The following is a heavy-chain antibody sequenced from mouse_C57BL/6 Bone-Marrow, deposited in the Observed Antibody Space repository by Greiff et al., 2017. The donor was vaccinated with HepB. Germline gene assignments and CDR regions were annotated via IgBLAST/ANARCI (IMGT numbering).Heavy chain of an antibody. CDR2: ISSGSSTI. CDR1: GFTFSDYG. J-gene: IGHJ4*01. Sequence: EVHLVESGGGLVKPGGSLKLSCAASGFTFSDYGMHWVRQAPEKGLEWVAYISSGSSTIYYADTVKGRFTISRDNAKNTLFLQMTRLRSEDTAMYYCARSPGDGYYAFYAMDYWGQGTSVTVSS. D-gene: IGHD2-3*01. V-gene: IGHV5-17*01. CDR3: ARSPGDGYYAFYAMDY.